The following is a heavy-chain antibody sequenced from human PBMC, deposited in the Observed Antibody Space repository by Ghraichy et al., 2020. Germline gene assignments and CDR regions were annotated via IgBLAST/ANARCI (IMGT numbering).Heavy chain of an antibody. CDR3: ASSQGAVGGPRTAQFDP. J-gene: IGHJ5*02. D-gene: IGHD3-10*01. V-gene: IGHV6-1*01. CDR2: TYYRSKWYN. Sequence: SETLSLTCAISGDSVSSNSAAWNWIRQSPSRGLEWLGRTYYRSKWYNDYAVSVKSRITINPDTSKNQFSLQLNSVTPEDTAVYYCASSQGAVGGPRTAQFDPWGQGTLVTVSS. CDR1: GDSVSSNSAA.